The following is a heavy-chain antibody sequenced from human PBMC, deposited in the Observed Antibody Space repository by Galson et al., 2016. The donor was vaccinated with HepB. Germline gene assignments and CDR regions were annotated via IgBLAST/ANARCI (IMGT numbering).Heavy chain of an antibody. CDR1: GFTFSNYD. J-gene: IGHJ3*01. CDR2: IDPAGDT. V-gene: IGHV3-13*01. CDR3: ARGPSGYCSGATCGSDFDL. D-gene: IGHD2-15*01. Sequence: SLRLSCAASGFTFSNYDMHWVRQGIGKGLEWVSGIDPAGDTYSAGSVKGRFTISRDNAQYSLFLQMDSLRAGDTAVYFCARGPSGYCSGATCGSDFDLWGQGTMVTVSS.